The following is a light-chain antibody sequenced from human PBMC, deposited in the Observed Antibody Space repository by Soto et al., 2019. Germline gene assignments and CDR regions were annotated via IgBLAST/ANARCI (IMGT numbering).Light chain of an antibody. J-gene: IGKJ1*01. CDR1: ESLAYSDGNTY. CDR3: QQYGRT. CDR2: DAS. V-gene: IGKV2-30*01. Sequence: DVVMPQSPLSLPVTPGQPASISCRSTESLAYSDGNTYLNWFQQRPGQSPQLLIYDASNRFLGVPDRFSGSGSGTDFTLTISRLEPEDFAVYYCQQYGRTFGQGTKVDI.